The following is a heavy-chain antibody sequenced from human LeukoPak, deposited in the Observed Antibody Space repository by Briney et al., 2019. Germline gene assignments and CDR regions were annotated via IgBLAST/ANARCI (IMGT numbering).Heavy chain of an antibody. Sequence: GGSLRLSCVASEFSPTNFWMTWVRRAPGRGLKWLANIKHDGTEKFYVGSVKGRFTISRDNAKNSLYLQMNSLRAEDTAVYYCATFVGIVSGTYTVPGGLLVWGKGTTVTVSS. D-gene: IGHD2-2*03. CDR1: EFSPTNFW. CDR3: ATFVGIVSGTYTVPGGLLV. V-gene: IGHV3-7*01. J-gene: IGHJ6*04. CDR2: IKHDGTEK.